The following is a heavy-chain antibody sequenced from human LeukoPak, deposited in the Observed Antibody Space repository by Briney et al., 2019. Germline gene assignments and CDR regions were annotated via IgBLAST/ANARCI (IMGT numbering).Heavy chain of an antibody. Sequence: GASVKVSCKASGYTFTSYGISWVRQAPGQGLEWMGWISAYNGNTNYAQKLQGRVTMTTDTSTSTAYMELRSLRSDDTAVYYCARVIDTGFWSGYSSSLDYWGQGTLVTVSS. J-gene: IGHJ4*02. D-gene: IGHD3-3*01. CDR2: ISAYNGNT. CDR3: ARVIDTGFWSGYSSSLDY. CDR1: GYTFTSYG. V-gene: IGHV1-18*01.